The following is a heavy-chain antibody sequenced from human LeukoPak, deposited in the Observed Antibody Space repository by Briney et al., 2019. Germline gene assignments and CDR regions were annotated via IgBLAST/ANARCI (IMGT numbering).Heavy chain of an antibody. Sequence: ASVKVSCKASGYTFTSYYMHWVRQAPGQGLEWMGIINPSGGSTSYAQKFQGRVTITRDMSTSTVYMELSSLRSEDTAVYYCARSTTMYYDYVWGRGFDYWGQGTLVTVSS. D-gene: IGHD3-16*01. J-gene: IGHJ4*02. CDR2: INPSGGST. V-gene: IGHV1-46*01. CDR1: GYTFTSYY. CDR3: ARSTTMYYDYVWGRGFDY.